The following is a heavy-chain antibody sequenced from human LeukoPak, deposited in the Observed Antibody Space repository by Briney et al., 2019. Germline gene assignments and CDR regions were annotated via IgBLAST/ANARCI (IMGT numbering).Heavy chain of an antibody. V-gene: IGHV1-8*01. Sequence: GASVKVSCKASGYTFTSYDINWVRQATGQGLEWMGWMNPNSGNTGYPQKLQGRVTMTTDTSTSTAYMELGSLRSDDTAVYYCARESHVTREDYWGRGTLVTVSS. CDR1: GYTFTSYD. CDR2: MNPNSGNT. CDR3: ARESHVTREDY. D-gene: IGHD3-10*01. J-gene: IGHJ4*02.